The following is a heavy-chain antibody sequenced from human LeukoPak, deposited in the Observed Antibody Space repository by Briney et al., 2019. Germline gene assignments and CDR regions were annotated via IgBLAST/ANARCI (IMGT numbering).Heavy chain of an antibody. D-gene: IGHD3-22*01. V-gene: IGHV3-23*01. CDR1: GFTFSSYA. CDR3: ARVSTYESSGYPYYYYAMDV. Sequence: GGSLRLSCAASGFTFSSYAVTWVRQAPGKGLEWVSRISGSGGSTYYADSVKGRLTISRDNSKNTLYLQMNSLRAEDTAVYYCARVSTYESSGYPYYYYAMDVWGQGTTVTVSS. CDR2: ISGSGGST. J-gene: IGHJ6*02.